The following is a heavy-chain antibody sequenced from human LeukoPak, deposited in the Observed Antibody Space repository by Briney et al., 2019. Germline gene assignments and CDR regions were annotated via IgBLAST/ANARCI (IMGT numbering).Heavy chain of an antibody. Sequence: GGSLRLSCAASDFTVSNNYMNWVRQAPGKGLEWVSVIYSGGSTYYADSVKGRFTISRDNSKNTVFLQMSSLRAEDTAVYYCARDPWSANYYYGMDVWGQGTTVIVS. CDR2: IYSGGST. CDR3: ARDPWSANYYYGMDV. J-gene: IGHJ6*02. CDR1: DFTVSNNY. D-gene: IGHD3-3*01. V-gene: IGHV3-53*01.